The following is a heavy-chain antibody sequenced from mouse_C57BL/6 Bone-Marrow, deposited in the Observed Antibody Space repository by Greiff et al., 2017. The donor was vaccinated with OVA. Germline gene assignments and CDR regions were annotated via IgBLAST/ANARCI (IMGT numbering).Heavy chain of an antibody. Sequence: VKLMESGAELARPGASVKLSCKASGYTFTSYGISWVKQRTGQGLEWIGEIYPRSGNTYYNEKFKGKATLTADKSSSTAYMELRSLTSEDSAVYFCARWGYYSNPMDYWGQGTSVTVSS. D-gene: IGHD2-5*01. V-gene: IGHV1-81*01. CDR2: IYPRSGNT. CDR1: GYTFTSYG. CDR3: ARWGYYSNPMDY. J-gene: IGHJ4*01.